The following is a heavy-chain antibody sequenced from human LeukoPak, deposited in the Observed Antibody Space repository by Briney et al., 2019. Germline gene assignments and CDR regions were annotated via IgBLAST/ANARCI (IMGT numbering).Heavy chain of an antibody. Sequence: SETLSLTCNVSGASISSGGYYWSWSRQHPGKGLEWIGYIYYSGSTYYNPSLKSRVTISVDTSKNQFSLKLSSVTAADTAVYYCARVQRLAYFDYWGQGTLVTVSS. CDR1: GASISSGGYY. J-gene: IGHJ4*02. D-gene: IGHD3-3*01. CDR3: ARVQRLAYFDY. CDR2: IYYSGST. V-gene: IGHV4-31*03.